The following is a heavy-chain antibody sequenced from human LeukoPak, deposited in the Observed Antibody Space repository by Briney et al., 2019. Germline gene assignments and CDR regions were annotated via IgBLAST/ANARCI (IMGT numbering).Heavy chain of an antibody. D-gene: IGHD5-18*01. CDR2: INPDGRDT. CDR1: GFTFNRCW. CDR3: ARGGTRVYSPSDY. Sequence: GGSLRLSCVVSGFTFNRCWVNWVRQAPGKGLEWVAHINPDGRDTYYVDSVKGRFTISRDNAKNSLYLQMNSLRAEDTALYYCARGGTRVYSPSDYWGQGTRVTVSS. J-gene: IGHJ4*02. V-gene: IGHV3-7*01.